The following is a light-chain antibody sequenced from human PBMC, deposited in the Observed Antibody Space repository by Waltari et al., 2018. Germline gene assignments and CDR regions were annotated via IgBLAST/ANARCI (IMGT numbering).Light chain of an antibody. Sequence: EVVMTQSPATLSVSPGERVTLSCRASQSVGYSLAWFQQQPGQAPRLLRYGASTRATDIPDRFSGSGSGTAFTLTISSLQSEDFANYYCQQYNNWQITFGQGTRLDLK. CDR3: QQYNNWQIT. CDR1: QSVGYS. V-gene: IGKV3-15*01. CDR2: GAS. J-gene: IGKJ5*01.